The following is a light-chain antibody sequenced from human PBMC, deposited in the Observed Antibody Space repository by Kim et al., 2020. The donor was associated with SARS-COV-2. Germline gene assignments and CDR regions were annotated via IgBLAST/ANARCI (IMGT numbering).Light chain of an antibody. CDR2: QDN. CDR3: QAWDSGSMV. J-gene: IGLJ2*01. V-gene: IGLV3-1*01. CDR1: KLGNKY. Sequence: SVSPGQTASITCSGDKLGNKYVCWYQLKPGQSPVLVIHQDNKRPSGIPERFSGSNSGNTATLTISGTQAMDESDFYCQAWDSGSMVFGGGTKLTVL.